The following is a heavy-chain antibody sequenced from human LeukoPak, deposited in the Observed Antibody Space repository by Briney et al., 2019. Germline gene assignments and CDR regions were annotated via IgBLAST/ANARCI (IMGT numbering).Heavy chain of an antibody. Sequence: GGSLRLSCAAPGFTFSTYWMHWVRQAPGKGLVWVSRIKSDGSTNYADSVKGRFTISRDNAKNTVSLQMNSLRPEDTGVYYCARAPSEIGGYYPEYFRHWGQGTLVTVSS. D-gene: IGHD3-22*01. CDR3: ARAPSEIGGYYPEYFRH. CDR1: GFTFSTYW. CDR2: IKSDGST. J-gene: IGHJ1*01. V-gene: IGHV3-74*01.